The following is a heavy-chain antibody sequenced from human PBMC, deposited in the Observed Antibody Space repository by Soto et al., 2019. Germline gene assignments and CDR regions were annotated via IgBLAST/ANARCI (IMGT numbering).Heavy chain of an antibody. D-gene: IGHD2-8*02. CDR3: ETDRQGTGDDAFDI. CDR1: GYTLTELS. CDR2: FDPEDGET. Sequence: ASVKVSCKVSGYTLTELSMHWVRQAPGKGLEWMGGFDPEDGETIYAQKFQGRVTMTEDTSTDTAYMELSRLRPEDTAVYYCETDRQGTGDDAFDIWGQGTMVTVSS. V-gene: IGHV1-24*01. J-gene: IGHJ3*02.